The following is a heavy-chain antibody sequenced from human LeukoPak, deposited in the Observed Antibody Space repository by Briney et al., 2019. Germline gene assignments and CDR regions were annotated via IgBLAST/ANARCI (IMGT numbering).Heavy chain of an antibody. CDR3: ARGTTVDINFDY. CDR2: ISTSGNT. CDR1: GGSISSNSYY. Sequence: SETLSLTCTVSGGSISSNSYYWGWIRQPAGKGLEWIGRISTSGNTNYNPSLKTRVTMSVDTSKTQFSLNLTSLTAADTAVYYCARGTTVDINFDYWGQGTLVTVSS. D-gene: IGHD2-2*03. J-gene: IGHJ4*02. V-gene: IGHV4-61*02.